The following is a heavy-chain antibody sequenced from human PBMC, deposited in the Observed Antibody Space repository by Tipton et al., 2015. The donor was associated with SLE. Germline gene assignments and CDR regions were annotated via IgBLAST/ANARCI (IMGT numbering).Heavy chain of an antibody. CDR2: VFRGGST. CDR1: GDSLSGQY. CDR3: AQAHLWGSYRYASDI. J-gene: IGHJ3*02. Sequence: LRLSCSVYGDSLSGQYWSWIRQPPGKGLEWIGEVFRGGSTNYSPSLESRVTITVDMSKNQFSLKLSSVTAADTAVYYCAQAHLWGSYRYASDIWGQGTMVTVSS. D-gene: IGHD3-16*02. V-gene: IGHV4-34*12.